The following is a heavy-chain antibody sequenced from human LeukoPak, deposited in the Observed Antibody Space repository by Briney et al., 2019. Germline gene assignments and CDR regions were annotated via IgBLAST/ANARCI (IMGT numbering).Heavy chain of an antibody. CDR3: ASGPPFLKYFEY. D-gene: IGHD3-3*01. CDR2: ISVGAEYI. V-gene: IGHV3-23*01. J-gene: IGHJ4*02. CDR1: GFTFSSYA. Sequence: GGSLRLSCAASGFTFSSYAMNWVRQTPGKGLEWVSTISVGAEYIFYADSVKGRFTISRDDSNNALYLQMHSLRAEDTALYYCASGPPFLKYFEYWGQGTLVTVSS.